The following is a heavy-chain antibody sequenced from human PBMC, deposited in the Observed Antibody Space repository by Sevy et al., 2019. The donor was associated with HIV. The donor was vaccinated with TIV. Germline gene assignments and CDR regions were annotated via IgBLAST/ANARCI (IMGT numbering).Heavy chain of an antibody. CDR1: GFTFTSYV. CDR3: TKGSIGWRYEEVHD. D-gene: IGHD3-3*01. V-gene: IGHV3-23*01. Sequence: GGSLRLSCAASGFTFTSYVMSWVRQAPGKGLEWVSGINNSGGKTYYADSVKGRFTISRDNFENTLSLQMNSLRDEDTAAYYCTKGSIGWRYEEVHDWGQGTVVAVSS. CDR2: INNSGGKT. J-gene: IGHJ3*01.